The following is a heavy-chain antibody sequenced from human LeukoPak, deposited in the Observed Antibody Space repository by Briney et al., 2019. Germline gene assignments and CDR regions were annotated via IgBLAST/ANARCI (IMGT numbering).Heavy chain of an antibody. J-gene: IGHJ4*02. CDR3: AGQKDPRPIDY. Sequence: ASVKVSCKASGYTFTGYYMHWVRQAPGQGLEWMGWIDPKSGGTNYAQKFQGRVTMTRDTSISTAYMELSRLTSDDTAVYYCAGQKDPRPIDYWGQGTLVTVSS. V-gene: IGHV1-2*02. CDR2: IDPKSGGT. CDR1: GYTFTGYY.